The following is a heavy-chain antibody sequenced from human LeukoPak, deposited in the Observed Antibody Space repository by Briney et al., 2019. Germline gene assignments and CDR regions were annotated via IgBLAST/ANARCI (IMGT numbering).Heavy chain of an antibody. J-gene: IGHJ5*02. D-gene: IGHD2-21*02. Sequence: GESLKISCKGSGYSFTSYWIGWVRQMPGKGLEWMGIIYPGDSDTRYSPSFQGQVTISADKSISTAYLQWSSLKASDTAMYYCARREYCGGDCYSHWFDPWGQGTLVTVSS. V-gene: IGHV5-51*01. CDR3: ARREYCGGDCYSHWFDP. CDR2: IYPGDSDT. CDR1: GYSFTSYW.